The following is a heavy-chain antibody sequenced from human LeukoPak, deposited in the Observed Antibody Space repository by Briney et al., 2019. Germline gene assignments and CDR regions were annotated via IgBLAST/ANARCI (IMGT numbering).Heavy chain of an antibody. CDR2: ISSNGGST. CDR1: GFTFSSYA. V-gene: IGHV3-64D*09. J-gene: IGHJ4*02. D-gene: IGHD6-19*01. Sequence: PGGSLRLSCAASGFTFSSYAMHLVRQAPGKGLEYVSAISSNGGSTYYADSVKGRFTISRDNSKNTLYLQMSSLRAGDTAVYYCVKGPYSSGRLYFDYWGQGTLVTVSS. CDR3: VKGPYSSGRLYFDY.